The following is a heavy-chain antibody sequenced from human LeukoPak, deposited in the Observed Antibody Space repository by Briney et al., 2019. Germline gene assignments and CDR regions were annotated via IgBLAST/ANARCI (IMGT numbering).Heavy chain of an antibody. CDR3: ARHVRRSNHRYFDY. CDR1: GGSVSSGSYY. V-gene: IGHV4-61*01. D-gene: IGHD1-14*01. J-gene: IGHJ4*02. CDR2: IYDSGSA. Sequence: PSETLSLTCTVSGGSVSSGSYYWSWIRQPPGKGLEWIGYIYDSGSANYNPSLKSRVTISVDTSKNQFSLKLSSVTAADTAVYYCARHVRRSNHRYFDYWGQGTLVTVSS.